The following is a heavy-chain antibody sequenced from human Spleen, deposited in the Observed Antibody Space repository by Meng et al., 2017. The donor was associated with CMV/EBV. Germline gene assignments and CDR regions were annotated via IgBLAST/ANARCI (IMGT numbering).Heavy chain of an antibody. J-gene: IGHJ6*02. V-gene: IGHV3-48*03. CDR2: INGGGSTI. CDR3: ARDRGGMDV. CDR1: GFTFSNYE. D-gene: IGHD3-10*01. Sequence: GESLKISCAASGFTFSNYEMNWVRQAPGKGLEWVSYINGGGSTIYYADSVKGRFTISRDNAKNSLYLQMNSLRAEDTAVYYCARDRGGMDVWGQGTPVTVSS.